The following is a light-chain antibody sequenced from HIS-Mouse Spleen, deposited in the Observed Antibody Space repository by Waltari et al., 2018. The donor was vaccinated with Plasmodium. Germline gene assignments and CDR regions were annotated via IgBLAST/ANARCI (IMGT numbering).Light chain of an antibody. V-gene: IGLV2-11*01. Sequence: QSALTQPRSVSGSPGQSVTISCTGTSRYVGGYNYVSWYQQHPGKAPKLMIYDVSKRPSGVPDRFSGSKPGNTASLTISGLQAEDEADYYCCSYAGSYTWVFGGGTKLTVL. CDR2: DVS. CDR1: SRYVGGYNY. J-gene: IGLJ2*01. CDR3: CSYAGSYTWV.